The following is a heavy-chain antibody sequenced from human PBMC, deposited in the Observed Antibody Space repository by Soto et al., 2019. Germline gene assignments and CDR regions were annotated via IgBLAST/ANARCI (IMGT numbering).Heavy chain of an antibody. CDR3: AREGPYNGEGAGVDC. CDR2: ISPDGGNK. D-gene: IGHD1-1*01. Sequence: QVQLVESGGGVVQPGTSLRLSCAASGFTFSSHAIHWVRQAPGKGLEWLTFISPDGGNKDFADSVKGRFTISRDNSKKPVFVQRNSRRIEDTDVYCWAREGPYNGEGAGVDCWGQGTRVTVSS. V-gene: IGHV3-30-3*01. J-gene: IGHJ4*02. CDR1: GFTFSSHA.